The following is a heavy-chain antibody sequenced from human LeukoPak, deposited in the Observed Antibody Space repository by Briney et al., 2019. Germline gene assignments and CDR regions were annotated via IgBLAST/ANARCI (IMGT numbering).Heavy chain of an antibody. CDR3: ATELRVPAWGAFDI. CDR2: FDPEDGET. CDR1: GYTLTELS. Sequence: ASVKVSCKVSGYTLTELSMHWVRQAPGKGLEWTGGFDPEDGETIYAQKFQGRVTMTEDTSTDTAYMELSSLRSEDTAVYYCATELRVPAWGAFDIWGQGTMVTVSS. D-gene: IGHD2-2*01. J-gene: IGHJ3*02. V-gene: IGHV1-24*01.